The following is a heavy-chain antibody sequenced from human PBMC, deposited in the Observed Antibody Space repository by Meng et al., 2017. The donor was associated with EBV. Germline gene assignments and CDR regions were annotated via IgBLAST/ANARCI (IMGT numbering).Heavy chain of an antibody. CDR1: GYTFTGYY. J-gene: IGHJ5*02. CDR2: INPNSGGT. Sequence: VQRVQAGAEVEKPGASVTVSCKASGYTFTGYYMHWVRQAPGQGLEWMGRINPNSGGTNYAQKFQGRVTMTRDTSISTAYMELSRLRSDDTAVYYCAKGADLAAAGTFWFDPWGQGTLVTVSS. V-gene: IGHV1-2*06. CDR3: AKGADLAAAGTFWFDP. D-gene: IGHD6-13*01.